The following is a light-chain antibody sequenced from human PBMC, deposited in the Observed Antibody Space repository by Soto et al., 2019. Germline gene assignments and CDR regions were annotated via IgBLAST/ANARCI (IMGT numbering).Light chain of an antibody. CDR1: SSDVGGYNY. CDR3: SSYTSSSTV. CDR2: EVS. Sequence: QSALTQPASVSGSPGQSITISCTGTSSDVGGYNYVSWYQQHPGKAPKLMIYEVSNRPSGVSNRSSGSKSGNTASLTISGLQADDEADYYCSSYTSSSTVFGGGTNLTVL. J-gene: IGLJ2*01. V-gene: IGLV2-14*01.